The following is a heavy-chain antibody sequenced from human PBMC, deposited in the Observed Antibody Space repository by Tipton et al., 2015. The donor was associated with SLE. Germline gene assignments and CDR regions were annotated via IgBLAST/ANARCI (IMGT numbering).Heavy chain of an antibody. J-gene: IGHJ4*02. CDR3: ARDRAVAGTGGYYFDY. V-gene: IGHV3-33*08. CDR2: IWYDGSNK. Sequence: SLRLSCAASGFTVSSNYMSWVRQAPGKGLEWVAVIWYDGSNKYYADSVKGRFTISRDNSKNTLYLQMNSLRAEDTAVYYCARDRAVAGTGGYYFDYWGQGTLVTVSS. CDR1: GFTVSSNY. D-gene: IGHD6-19*01.